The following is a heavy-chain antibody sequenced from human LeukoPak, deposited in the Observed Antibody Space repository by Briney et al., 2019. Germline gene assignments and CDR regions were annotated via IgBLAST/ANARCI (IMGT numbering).Heavy chain of an antibody. J-gene: IGHJ4*02. CDR3: ARRGEAMDPFDY. CDR2: IYPGDSDT. D-gene: IGHD5-18*01. V-gene: IGHV5-51*01. Sequence: KVSCKASGYTFTSYGISWVRHMPGKGLEWMGIIYPGDSDTRYSPSFQGQVTISADKSINTAYLQWSSLKASDTAIYYCARRGEAMDPFDYWGQGTLVTVSS. CDR1: GYTFTSYG.